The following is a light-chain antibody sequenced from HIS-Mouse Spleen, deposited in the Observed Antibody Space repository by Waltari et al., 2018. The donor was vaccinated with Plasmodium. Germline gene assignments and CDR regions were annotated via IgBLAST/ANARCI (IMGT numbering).Light chain of an antibody. V-gene: IGKV3-20*01. CDR1: QSVSSSY. J-gene: IGKJ2*01. CDR3: QQYGSSYT. CDR2: GAS. Sequence: EIVLTQSPGTLSLSPGERATLSCRASQSVSSSYLAWYQQKPGQAPRLLSYGASSRAPGIPDRFSGSGSGTDFTLTISRLEPEDFAVYYCQQYGSSYTFGQGTKLEIK.